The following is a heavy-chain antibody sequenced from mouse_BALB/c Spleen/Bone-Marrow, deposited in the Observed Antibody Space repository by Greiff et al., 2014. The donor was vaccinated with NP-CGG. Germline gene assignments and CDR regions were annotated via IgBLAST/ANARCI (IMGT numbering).Heavy chain of an antibody. V-gene: IGHV1-15*01. CDR1: GFTFTDYE. CDR3: TTRATVYRNDDGFTY. J-gene: IGHJ3*01. CDR2: IDPETGGT. Sequence: QVQLKESGAELVRPGASVTLSCKAAGFTFTDYEMHWVKQTPVHGLEWIGGIDPETGGTAYNQKFQGKATLTADKSSNTAYMGLRSLTSEDSAVYFCTTRATVYRNDDGFTYWGQGTLVTVSA. D-gene: IGHD2-14*01.